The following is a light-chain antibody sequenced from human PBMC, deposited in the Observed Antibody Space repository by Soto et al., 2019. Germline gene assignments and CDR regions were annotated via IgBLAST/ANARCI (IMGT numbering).Light chain of an antibody. V-gene: IGLV2-23*01. J-gene: IGLJ1*01. CDR1: SSNGGNYDL. CDR3: CSYAGSSLYV. Sequence: QSVLTQPASVSGSPGQSITISCTGTSSNGGNYDLVSWYQQHPGKAPRLLIYEAIKRPSGVSNRFSGSKSGSTASLTISGLQAEDEADYYCCSYAGSSLYVFGAGTKLTVL. CDR2: EAI.